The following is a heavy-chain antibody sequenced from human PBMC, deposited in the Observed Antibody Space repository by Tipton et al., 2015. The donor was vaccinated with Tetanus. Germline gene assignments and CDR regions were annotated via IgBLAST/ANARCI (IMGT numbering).Heavy chain of an antibody. CDR1: GGSSSNSNW. V-gene: IGHV4-4*02. CDR2: ISHSGST. D-gene: IGHD3-10*01. J-gene: IGHJ4*02. CDR3: ARHNPAGLWFGELDSSFDY. Sequence: TLSLTCAVSGGSSSNSNWWSWVRQPPGKGLEWIGQISHSGSTNYNPSLNSPVTISVDNSKNQFSLNLSSATAAYTAVYYCARHNPAGLWFGELDSSFDYWGQGTLVTVSS.